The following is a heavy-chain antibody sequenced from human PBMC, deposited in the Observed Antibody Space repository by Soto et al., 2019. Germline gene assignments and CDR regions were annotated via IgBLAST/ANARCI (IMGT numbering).Heavy chain of an antibody. D-gene: IGHD6-13*01. Sequence: SEPLSLTCTISGGSLTGYYWSWIRQPPGKGLEWIAYVYYSGSTNYSPSLKSRVTISVDTSKNQFSLKLSSVTAADTAVYYCARRGFSSSWYHDYWGHGALVTVSS. CDR2: VYYSGST. V-gene: IGHV4-59*08. CDR3: ARRGFSSSWYHDY. J-gene: IGHJ4*01. CDR1: GGSLTGYY.